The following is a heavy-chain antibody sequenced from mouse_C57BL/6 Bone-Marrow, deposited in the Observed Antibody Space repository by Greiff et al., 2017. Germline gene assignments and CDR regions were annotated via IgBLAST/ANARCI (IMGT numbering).Heavy chain of an antibody. CDR1: GFTFSSYG. CDR3: ARLELRAWFAY. V-gene: IGHV5-6*01. D-gene: IGHD1-1*01. Sequence: EVKLVESGGDLVKPGGSLKLSCAASGFTFSSYGMSWVRQTPDKRLEWVATISSGGSYTYYPDSVKGRFTISRDNAKNTLYLQMSSLKSEDTAMYYCARLELRAWFAYWGQGTLVTVSA. J-gene: IGHJ3*01. CDR2: ISSGGSYT.